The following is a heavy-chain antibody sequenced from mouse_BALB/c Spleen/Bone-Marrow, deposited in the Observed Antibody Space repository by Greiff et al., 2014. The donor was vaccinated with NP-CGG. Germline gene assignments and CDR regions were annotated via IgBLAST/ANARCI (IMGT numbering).Heavy chain of an antibody. J-gene: IGHJ4*01. D-gene: IGHD2-10*01. CDR1: GYTFTSYW. CDR3: ARTGAYYGSMDY. V-gene: IGHV1-87*01. Sequence: QVQLKESGAELARPGASVKLSCKASGYTFTSYWMQWVKQRPGQGLGWIGAIYPGDGDTRYTQKFKGKATLTADKSSSTAYMQLSSLASEDSAVYYCARTGAYYGSMDYWGQGTSVTVSS. CDR2: IYPGDGDT.